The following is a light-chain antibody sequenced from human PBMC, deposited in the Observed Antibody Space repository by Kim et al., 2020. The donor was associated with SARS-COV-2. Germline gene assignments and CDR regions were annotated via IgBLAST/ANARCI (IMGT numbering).Light chain of an antibody. V-gene: IGKV1-9*01. CDR3: QQLNN. J-gene: IGKJ4*01. Sequence: DIQLTQSPSFLSASVGDRVTITCRASQGISSYLAWYQQKPGKAPKLLIYATSTLQSGVPSRFSGSGSGTEFTLTISSLQPEDFAIYYCQQLNNFGGGTKVDIK. CDR1: QGISSY. CDR2: ATS.